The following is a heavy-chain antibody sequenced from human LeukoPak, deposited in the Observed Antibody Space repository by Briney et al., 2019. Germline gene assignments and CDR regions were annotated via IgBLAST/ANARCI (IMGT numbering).Heavy chain of an antibody. CDR1: GGSISSSSYY. D-gene: IGHD4-17*01. Sequence: SETLSLTCTVSGGSISSSSYYWGWIRQPPGKGLEWIGSIYYSGSTYYNPSLKSRVTISVDTSKNQFSLKLSSVTAADTAVYYCARGLSTAVTDYYMDVWGKGTTVTVSS. CDR2: IYYSGST. V-gene: IGHV4-39*07. CDR3: ARGLSTAVTDYYMDV. J-gene: IGHJ6*03.